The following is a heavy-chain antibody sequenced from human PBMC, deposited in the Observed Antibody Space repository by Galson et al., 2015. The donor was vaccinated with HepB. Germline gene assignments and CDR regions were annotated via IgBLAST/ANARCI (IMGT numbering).Heavy chain of an antibody. Sequence: SLRLSCAASGFTFSSYAMHWVRQAPGKGLEWVAVISYDGSNKYYADSAKGRFTISRDNSKNTLYLQMNSLRAEDTAVYYCARVLTGSSDDFWSGENDAFDIWGQGTMVTVSS. CDR2: ISYDGSNK. CDR1: GFTFSSYA. CDR3: ARVLTGSSDDFWSGENDAFDI. V-gene: IGHV3-30-3*01. D-gene: IGHD3-3*01. J-gene: IGHJ3*02.